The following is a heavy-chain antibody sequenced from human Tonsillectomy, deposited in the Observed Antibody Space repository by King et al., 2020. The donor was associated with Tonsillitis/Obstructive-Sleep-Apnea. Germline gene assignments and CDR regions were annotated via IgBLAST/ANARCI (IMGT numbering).Heavy chain of an antibody. J-gene: IGHJ4*02. CDR3: ALIAVATGGDY. CDR2: IYPSDSYT. CDR1: GYSFTSYW. Sequence: VQLVESGAEVKKPGESLRISCKGSGYSFTSYWIIWVRQLPGKGLEWMGRIYPSDSYTNYSPSFQGHVNISADKSISTAYLQWSSLKASDTAMYYCALIAVATGGDYWGQGTLVTVSS. V-gene: IGHV5-10-1*01. D-gene: IGHD6-19*01.